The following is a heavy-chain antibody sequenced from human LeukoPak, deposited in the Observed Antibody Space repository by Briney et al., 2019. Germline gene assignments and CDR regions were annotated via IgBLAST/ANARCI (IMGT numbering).Heavy chain of an antibody. CDR1: GYTFTSYY. J-gene: IGHJ6*03. D-gene: IGHD3-9*01. CDR2: ISAYNGNT. V-gene: IGHV1-18*04. CDR3: ARVRVSYDILTGYLPLAAHYYYYMDV. Sequence: ASVNVSCKASGYTFTSYYMHWVRQAPGQGLEWMGWISAYNGNTNYAQKLQGRVTMTTDTSTSTAYMELRSLRSDDTAVYYCARVRVSYDILTGYLPLAAHYYYYMDVWGKGTTVTISS.